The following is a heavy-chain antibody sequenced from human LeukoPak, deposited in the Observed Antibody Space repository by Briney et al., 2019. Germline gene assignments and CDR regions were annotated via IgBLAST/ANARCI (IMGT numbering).Heavy chain of an antibody. CDR3: ARVHGGQRSGYGMDV. J-gene: IGHJ6*02. CDR2: IKQDGSEK. Sequence: GGSLRLSCAASGFTFRTSSMSWVRQAPGKGLEWVANIKQDGSEKYYVDSVKGRFTISRDNAKNSLYLQMNSLRAEDTAVYYCARVHGGQRSGYGMDVWGQGTTVTVSS. CDR1: GFTFRTSS. V-gene: IGHV3-7*03. D-gene: IGHD3-16*01.